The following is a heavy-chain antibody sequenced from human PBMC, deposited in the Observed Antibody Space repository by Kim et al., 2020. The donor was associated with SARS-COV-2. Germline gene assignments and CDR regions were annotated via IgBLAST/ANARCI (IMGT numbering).Heavy chain of an antibody. D-gene: IGHD1-7*01. Sequence: SETLSLTCTVSGGSISSNYWSWIRQPPGQGLEWIGYIYYSGSTNYNPPLKSRVTISVYTSKNQFPLKLNSVSAAGTAVYYCARGNWKYVKGIMGYFDYWGQGTRVTVS. V-gene: IGHV4-59*01. CDR3: ARGNWKYVKGIMGYFDY. CDR2: IYYSGST. J-gene: IGHJ4*02. CDR1: GGSISSNY.